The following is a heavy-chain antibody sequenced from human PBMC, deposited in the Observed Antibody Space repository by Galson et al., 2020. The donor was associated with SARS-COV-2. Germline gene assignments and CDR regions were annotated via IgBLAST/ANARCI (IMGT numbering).Heavy chain of an antibody. CDR3: AREWGDINSSVFDY. CDR2: INPSGDIT. V-gene: IGHV1-46*04. CDR1: GYTFISFY. J-gene: IGHJ4*02. D-gene: IGHD2-21*01. Sequence: ASVKVSCKASGYTFISFYIHWVRQAPGHGLEWMGVINPSGDITSYAQQLRGRVTVTRDMSTQTVYMELSSLTSEDTAVYYCAREWGDINSSVFDYWGQGSLVVVSS.